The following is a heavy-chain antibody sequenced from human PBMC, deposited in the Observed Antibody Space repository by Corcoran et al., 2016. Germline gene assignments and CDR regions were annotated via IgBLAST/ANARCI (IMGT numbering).Heavy chain of an antibody. V-gene: IGHV3-7*01. CDR1: GFTFSSYW. CDR3: AREKSGSSVEY. CDR2: IKYDGREK. D-gene: IGHD3-3*01. J-gene: IGHJ4*02. Sequence: EVQLVESGGGLVQPGGSLRLSCAASGFTFSSYWITWVRQAPGKGLEWVANIKYDGREKYYVDAVKGRFTISRDNAKNSLSLQMSSLRAEYTAVYYCAREKSGSSVEYWGQGTLVTVSS.